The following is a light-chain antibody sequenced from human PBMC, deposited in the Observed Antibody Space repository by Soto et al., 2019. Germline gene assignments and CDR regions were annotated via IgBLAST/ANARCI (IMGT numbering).Light chain of an antibody. CDR2: GAS. CDR3: QQYASSVT. Sequence: EIVLTQSPCSLSLSPGERATLSCRASQSVDSSFFAWYQQKPGQAPRLLIYGASNRATGIPDRFSGSGSGTDFTLTISRLEPEDFAVYYCQQYASSVTFGQGTKVEIK. CDR1: QSVDSSF. J-gene: IGKJ1*01. V-gene: IGKV3-20*01.